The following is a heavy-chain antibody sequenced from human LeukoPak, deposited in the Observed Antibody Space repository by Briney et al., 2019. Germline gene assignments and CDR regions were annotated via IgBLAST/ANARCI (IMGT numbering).Heavy chain of an antibody. CDR3: GRDRSIGPRPDAIDM. D-gene: IGHD6-6*01. J-gene: IGHJ3*02. V-gene: IGHV3-48*02. Sequence: PGGSLRLSCAASGFTFSNYSMNWVRQAPGKGLEWVSNIGTSSTTIYYADSVKGRFTISRDNAKNSLYLQMNSLRDEDTAVYYCGRDRSIGPRPDAIDMWGQGTVVTVFS. CDR1: GFTFSNYS. CDR2: IGTSSTTI.